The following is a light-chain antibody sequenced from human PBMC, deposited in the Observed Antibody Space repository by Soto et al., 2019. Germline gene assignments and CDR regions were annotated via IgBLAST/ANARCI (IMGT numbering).Light chain of an antibody. Sequence: QPVLTQSPSASASLGASVKLTCTLSSGHSSYAIAWHQQQPEKGPRYLMKLNSDGSHSKGDGIPDRFSGSSSGAERYLTISSLQSEDEADYYCQTWGTGMVFGGGTKLTLL. CDR3: QTWGTGMV. CDR1: SGHSSYA. J-gene: IGLJ2*01. CDR2: LNSDGSH. V-gene: IGLV4-69*01.